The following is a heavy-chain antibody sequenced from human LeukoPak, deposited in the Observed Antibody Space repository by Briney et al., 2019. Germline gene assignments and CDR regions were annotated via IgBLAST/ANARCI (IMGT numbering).Heavy chain of an antibody. V-gene: IGHV3-21*01. CDR3: ARDLATVTDGLE. CDR1: GFTFSSYS. J-gene: IGHJ4*02. D-gene: IGHD4-17*01. Sequence: SGGSLRLSCAASGFTFSSYSMNWVRQAPGKGLEWVSSISSSSSYIYYADSVKGRFTISRDNAKNSLYLQMNSLRAEDTAVYYCARDLATVTDGLEWGQGTLVTVSS. CDR2: ISSSSSYI.